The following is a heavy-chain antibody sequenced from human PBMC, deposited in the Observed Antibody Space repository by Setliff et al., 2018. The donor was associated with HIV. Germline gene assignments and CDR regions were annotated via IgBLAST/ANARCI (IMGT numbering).Heavy chain of an antibody. CDR1: GFTFRSYW. D-gene: IGHD3-10*01. J-gene: IGHJ4*02. CDR2: IKDDGRDK. Sequence: GGSLRLSCVASGFTFRSYWMSWVRQAPGKRPEWVANIKDDGRDKFYLDSVKGRFTISRDNAKNSLYLQMNSLRAEDAAVYYCAREVWSEDDSWGQGTLVTVSS. V-gene: IGHV3-7*05. CDR3: AREVWSEDDS.